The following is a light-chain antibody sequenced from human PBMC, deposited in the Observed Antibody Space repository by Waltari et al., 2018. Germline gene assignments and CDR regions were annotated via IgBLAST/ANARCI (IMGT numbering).Light chain of an antibody. CDR1: QSGRDNY. Sequence: ETVLTQSPGTLSLSPGESATLSCRASQSGRDNYLAWYQQKPGQAPRLLIYDASSRATGIPDRFSGSGSGTDFTLTISRLEPEDFAVYYCQQYSTPYTFGQGTKLE. J-gene: IGKJ2*01. CDR2: DAS. CDR3: QQYSTPYT. V-gene: IGKV3-20*01.